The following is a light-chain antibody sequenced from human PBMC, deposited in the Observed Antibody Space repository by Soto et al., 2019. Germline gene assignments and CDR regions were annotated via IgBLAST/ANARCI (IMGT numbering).Light chain of an antibody. J-gene: IGKJ5*01. CDR3: QQLFDSPIT. CDR1: QSVSSN. CDR2: GAS. Sequence: EIVMTQSPATLPVSPGERATLSCRASQSVSSNLAWYQQKPGQAPRLLIYGASTRATGIPARFSGSGSGTEFTLTISRLEPEDFATYYCQQLFDSPITFGQGTRLEIK. V-gene: IGKV3-15*01.